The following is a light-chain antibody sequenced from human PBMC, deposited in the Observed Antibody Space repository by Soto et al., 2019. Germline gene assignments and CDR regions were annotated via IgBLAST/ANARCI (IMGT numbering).Light chain of an antibody. CDR1: QSVRSSY. J-gene: IGKJ4*01. CDR2: EAS. Sequence: EVVLTQSPGTLSLSPGERAILSCRASQSVRSSYLAWYQQKPGQAPRLLIYEASSRATGIPDRFSGSGSGTDFTLTISRLESEDFAVYFCQQYGSSPLTFGGGTKVEIK. CDR3: QQYGSSPLT. V-gene: IGKV3-20*01.